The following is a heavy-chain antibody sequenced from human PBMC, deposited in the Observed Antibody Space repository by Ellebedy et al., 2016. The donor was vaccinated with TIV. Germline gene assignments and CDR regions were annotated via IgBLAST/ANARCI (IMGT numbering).Heavy chain of an antibody. D-gene: IGHD3-22*01. J-gene: IGHJ2*01. V-gene: IGHV1-69*04. CDR2: IIPILGIP. Sequence: AASVKVSCKASGGTFSSYGISWVRQAPGQGLEWMGRIIPILGIPNYAQKFQGRVTITADKSTSTAYMELSSLRSEDTAVYYCARELEENDSSGYYSPFYWYFDLWGRGTLVTVSS. CDR1: GGTFSSYG. CDR3: ARELEENDSSGYYSPFYWYFDL.